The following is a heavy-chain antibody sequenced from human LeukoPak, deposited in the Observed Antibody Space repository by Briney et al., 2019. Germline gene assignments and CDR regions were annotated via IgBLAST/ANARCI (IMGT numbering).Heavy chain of an antibody. CDR3: ARVEYDSSGSRLDY. CDR2: VHYSGST. J-gene: IGHJ4*02. D-gene: IGHD3-22*01. CDR1: GGSLGSYY. Sequence: KPSETLSLTCTVSGGSLGSYYWSWIRQPPRKGQEWIGHVHYSGSTKYSPSLKSRVTISVDTSKNQFSLKLSSVTAADTAVYYCARVEYDSSGSRLDYWGQGTLAIVSS. V-gene: IGHV4-59*13.